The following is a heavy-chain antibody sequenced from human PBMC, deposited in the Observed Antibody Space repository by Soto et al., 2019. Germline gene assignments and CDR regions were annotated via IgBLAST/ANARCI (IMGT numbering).Heavy chain of an antibody. CDR1: GFTFHDYA. CDR2: ITWNSGSI. J-gene: IGHJ4*02. D-gene: IGHD1-26*01. Sequence: SLRLSCAASGFTFHDYAMHWVRQGQGKGLEWVSGITWNSGSIDYADSVKGRFTISRDNGKYALYLQMTSLRPEDTALYYCVKDISGAYSGPNYDAWGQGTLVTVSS. V-gene: IGHV3-9*01. CDR3: VKDISGAYSGPNYDA.